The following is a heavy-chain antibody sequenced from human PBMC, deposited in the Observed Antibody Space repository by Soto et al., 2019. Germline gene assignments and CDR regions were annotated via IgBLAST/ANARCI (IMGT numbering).Heavy chain of an antibody. J-gene: IGHJ4*02. CDR3: ASTAMARGVIGRYYFEY. D-gene: IGHD3-10*01. CDR1: VFTFSSYS. Sequence: GESLRLSCASSVFTFSSYSMNWVRHAPGKGLEWVSSISSSSSYIYYADYVKGRYTISRDNAKKSLYLPMNSLSGQETAVYSCASTAMARGVIGRYYFEYLGQGTLGIVSS. V-gene: IGHV3-21*01. CDR2: ISSSSSYI.